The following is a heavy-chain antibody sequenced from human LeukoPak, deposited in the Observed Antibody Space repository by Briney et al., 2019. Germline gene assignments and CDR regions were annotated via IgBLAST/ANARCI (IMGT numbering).Heavy chain of an antibody. V-gene: IGHV4-59*01. J-gene: IGHJ4*02. CDR1: GGSISSYY. CDR2: IYYSGST. Sequence: TSETLSLTCTVSGGSISSYYWSWIRQPPGKGLEWIGYIYYSGSTNYNPSLKSRVTISVDTSKNQFSLKLSSVTAADTAVYYCARGAQRGYFDYWGQGTLVTVSS. D-gene: IGHD3-10*01. CDR3: ARGAQRGYFDY.